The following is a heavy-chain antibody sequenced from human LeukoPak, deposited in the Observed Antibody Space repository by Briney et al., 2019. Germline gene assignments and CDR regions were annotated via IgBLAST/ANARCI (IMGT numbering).Heavy chain of an antibody. CDR2: ISSSGSTI. Sequence: GGSLRLSCAVSGFTFSSYEMNWVRQAPGKGLEWVSYISSSGSTIYYADSVKGRFTISRDNAKNSLYLQMNSLRAEDTAVYYCARGEYYDSSGYYPYYFDYWGQGTLVTVSS. J-gene: IGHJ4*02. V-gene: IGHV3-48*03. D-gene: IGHD3-22*01. CDR3: ARGEYYDSSGYYPYYFDY. CDR1: GFTFSSYE.